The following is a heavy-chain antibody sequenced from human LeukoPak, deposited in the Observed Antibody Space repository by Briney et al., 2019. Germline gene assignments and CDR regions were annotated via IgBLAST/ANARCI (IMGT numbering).Heavy chain of an antibody. CDR1: GGSISSYY. Sequence: PSETLSLTCTVSGGSISSYYWSWIRQPPGQGLEWIGYIYYSGSTNYNPSLKSRVTISVDTSKNQFSLKLSSVTAADTAVYYCASLDFWSGTESWGQGTLVTVSS. J-gene: IGHJ4*02. D-gene: IGHD3-3*01. V-gene: IGHV4-59*01. CDR3: ASLDFWSGTES. CDR2: IYYSGST.